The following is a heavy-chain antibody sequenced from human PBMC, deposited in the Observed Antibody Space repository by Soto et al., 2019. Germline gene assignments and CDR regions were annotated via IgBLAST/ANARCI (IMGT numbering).Heavy chain of an antibody. CDR3: ASGSAMGYYDSSGYPGGRDAFDI. V-gene: IGHV5-51*01. D-gene: IGHD3-22*01. J-gene: IGHJ3*02. Sequence: GESLKISCKGSGYSFTSDWIGWVRQMPGKGLEWMGIIYPGDSDTRYSPSFQGQVTISADKSISTAYLQWSSLKASDTAMYYCASGSAMGYYDSSGYPGGRDAFDIWGQGTMVTVSS. CDR2: IYPGDSDT. CDR1: GYSFTSDW.